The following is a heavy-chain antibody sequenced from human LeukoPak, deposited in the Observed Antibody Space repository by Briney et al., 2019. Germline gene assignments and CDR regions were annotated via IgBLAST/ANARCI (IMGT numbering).Heavy chain of an antibody. Sequence: SETLSLTCTVSGGSISSYYWSWIRQPPGKGLEWIGYIYYSGSTYYNPSLKSRVTISVDTSKNQFSLKLSSVTAADTAVYYCARELWFGELGYWGQGTLVTVSS. CDR1: GGSISSYY. J-gene: IGHJ4*02. CDR2: IYYSGST. V-gene: IGHV4-30-4*01. D-gene: IGHD3-10*01. CDR3: ARELWFGELGY.